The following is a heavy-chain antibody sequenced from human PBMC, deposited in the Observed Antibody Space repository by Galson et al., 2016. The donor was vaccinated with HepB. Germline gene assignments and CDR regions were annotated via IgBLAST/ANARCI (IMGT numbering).Heavy chain of an antibody. CDR3: ELAYVGATMDFRDY. CDR1: GFTISNAW. Sequence: SLRLSCAASGFTISNAWMNWVRQAPGKGLEWVGSINDGGTTDYAAHVKGRFIIARDESRNTLYLQMNSLQTEDTAVYYCELAYVGATMDFRDYWGQGTLVTVSS. CDR2: INDGGTT. J-gene: IGHJ4*02. D-gene: IGHD5-18*01. V-gene: IGHV3-15*01.